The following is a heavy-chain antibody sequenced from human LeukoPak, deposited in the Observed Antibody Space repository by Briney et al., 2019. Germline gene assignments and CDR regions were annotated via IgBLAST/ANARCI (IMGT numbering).Heavy chain of an antibody. V-gene: IGHV3-49*04. Sequence: GGSLRLSCTASGFTFGDYAMSWVRQAPGKGLEWVGFIRSKAYGGTTEYAASVKGRFTISRDDSKSIAYLQMNSLKTEDTAVYYCTRERYFDLFRTNEFDYWGQGTLVTVSS. CDR2: IRSKAYGGTT. J-gene: IGHJ4*02. CDR1: GFTFGDYA. D-gene: IGHD3-9*01. CDR3: TRERYFDLFRTNEFDY.